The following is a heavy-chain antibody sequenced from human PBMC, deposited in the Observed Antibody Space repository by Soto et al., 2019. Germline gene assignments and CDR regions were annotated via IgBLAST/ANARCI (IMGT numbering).Heavy chain of an antibody. V-gene: IGHV1-24*01. D-gene: IGHD2-21*01. Sequence: ASVKVSCKVSRYTLTEFSMHWVRQAPGKGLEWMGGFDPEDGETIYAQKFQGRVTMTQDTSTDTAYMELSSLRSEETAVYYCATSFLRNIVIWYDYWGQGTLVTVSS. CDR3: ATSFLRNIVIWYDY. CDR1: RYTLTEFS. J-gene: IGHJ4*02. CDR2: FDPEDGET.